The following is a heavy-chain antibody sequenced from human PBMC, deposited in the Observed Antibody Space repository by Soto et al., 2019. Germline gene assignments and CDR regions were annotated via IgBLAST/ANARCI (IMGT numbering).Heavy chain of an antibody. CDR1: GFTFSSYG. CDR2: ISGGGDTT. CDR3: AKGSATQSSYYDS. V-gene: IGHV3-23*01. Sequence: GGSLRLSCAASGFTFSSYGISWIRLSPGKGLEWVSVISGGGDTTYYTPSVKGRFTISRDNAKNSLFLQMNSLRVDDMAVYYCAKGSATQSSYYDSWGQGALVTVSS. D-gene: IGHD1-26*01. J-gene: IGHJ4*02.